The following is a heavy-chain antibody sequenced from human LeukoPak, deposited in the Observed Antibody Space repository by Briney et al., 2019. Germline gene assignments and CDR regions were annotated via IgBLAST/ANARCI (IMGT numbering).Heavy chain of an antibody. Sequence: GASVKVSCKASGYSFTGNYMHWVRQAPGQGLEWMGWINPNSGDTNFAQKFQGRVTMTRDTSISTAYMELSRLRSDDTAVYYCARDHCTNGVCFAFDIWGQGTMVTVSS. V-gene: IGHV1-2*02. CDR1: GYSFTGNY. CDR2: INPNSGDT. CDR3: ARDHCTNGVCFAFDI. D-gene: IGHD2-8*01. J-gene: IGHJ3*02.